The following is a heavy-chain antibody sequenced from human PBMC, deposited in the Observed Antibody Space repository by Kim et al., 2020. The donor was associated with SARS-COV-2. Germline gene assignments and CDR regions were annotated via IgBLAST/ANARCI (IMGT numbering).Heavy chain of an antibody. CDR1: GGTFSSYA. CDR2: IIPIFGTA. Sequence: SVKVSCKASGGTFSSYAISWVRQAPGQGLEWMGGIIPIFGTANYAQKFQGRVTITADESTSTAYMELSSLRSEDTAVYYCARDLSGSSIFPHWGQGTLVTVSS. CDR3: ARDLSGSSIFPH. J-gene: IGHJ1*01. V-gene: IGHV1-69*13. D-gene: IGHD1-26*01.